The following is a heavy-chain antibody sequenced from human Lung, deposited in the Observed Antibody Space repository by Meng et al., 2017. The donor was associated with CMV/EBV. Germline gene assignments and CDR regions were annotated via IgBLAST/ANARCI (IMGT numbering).Heavy chain of an antibody. CDR3: ARADYYNLMDV. J-gene: IGHJ6*02. CDR1: GASIDSDNYY. V-gene: IGHV4-30-4*08. CDR2: IYYSGSS. Sequence: SETLSLXCTVSGASIDSDNYYWSWIRQPPGKGLEWIGYIYYSGSSFYNPSLKSRVTISLNMSKNQFSLYLSSVTAADTAVYYCARADYYNLMDVWGQGTTVNVYS.